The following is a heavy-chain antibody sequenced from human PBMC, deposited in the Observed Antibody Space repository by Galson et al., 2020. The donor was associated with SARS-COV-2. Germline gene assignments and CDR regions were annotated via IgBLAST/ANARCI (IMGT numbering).Heavy chain of an antibody. CDR1: GFTFSNYA. D-gene: IGHD3-9*01. V-gene: IGHV3-23*01. CDR3: AKEGASVTGDSNWFDP. Sequence: TGGSLRLSCAASGFTFSNYAMSWVRQAPGKGLEWVSAISGSGSSTDYADSVKGRFTISRDNSKNTLYLQMNSLRVEDTAVYYCAKEGASVTGDSNWFDPWGQGALVTVSS. CDR2: ISGSGSST. J-gene: IGHJ5*02.